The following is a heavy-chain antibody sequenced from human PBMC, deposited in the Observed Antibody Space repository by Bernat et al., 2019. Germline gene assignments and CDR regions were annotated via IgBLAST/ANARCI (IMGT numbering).Heavy chain of an antibody. CDR1: GGTFSSYA. CDR3: ASVIAARLGYYYYYMDV. D-gene: IGHD6-6*01. CDR2: IIPIFGTA. Sequence: QVQLLQSGAEVKKPGSSVKVSCKASGGTFSSYAISWVRQAPGQGLEWMGGIIPIFGTANYAQKFQGRVKITADKSTSTAYMELSSLRSEDTAVYYCASVIAARLGYYYYYMDVWGKGTTVTVSS. J-gene: IGHJ6*03. V-gene: IGHV1-69*06.